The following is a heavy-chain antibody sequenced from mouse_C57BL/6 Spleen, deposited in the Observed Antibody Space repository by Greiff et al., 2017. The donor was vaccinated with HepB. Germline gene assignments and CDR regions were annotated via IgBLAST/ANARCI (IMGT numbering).Heavy chain of an antibody. CDR1: GYTFTSYW. D-gene: IGHD1-1*01. CDR3: AAVVAQDFDY. J-gene: IGHJ2*01. V-gene: IGHV1-7*01. CDR2: INPSSGYT. Sequence: VQRVESGAELAKPGASVKLSCKASGYTFTSYWMHWVKQRPGQGLEWIGYINPSSGYTKYNQKFKDKATLTVDKSSSTAYMQLSSLTYEDSAVYYCAAVVAQDFDYWGQGTTLTVSS.